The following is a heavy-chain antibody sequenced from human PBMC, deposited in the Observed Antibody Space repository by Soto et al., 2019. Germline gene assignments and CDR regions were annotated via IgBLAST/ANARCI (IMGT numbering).Heavy chain of an antibody. Sequence: PVKVSCEASGVAYKRSAVQWMQHARGQPLEWIGRIVVGSGSTTYAQIVQERITITRDMSTSTVYMDLRSLRPEDTAMYYCAADAHHDYFWSSYPYYFHCMGVWGQGTTVTVSS. CDR1: GVAYKRSA. V-gene: IGHV1-58*01. J-gene: IGHJ6*02. D-gene: IGHD3-3*01. CDR2: IVVGSGST. CDR3: AADAHHDYFWSSYPYYFHCMGV.